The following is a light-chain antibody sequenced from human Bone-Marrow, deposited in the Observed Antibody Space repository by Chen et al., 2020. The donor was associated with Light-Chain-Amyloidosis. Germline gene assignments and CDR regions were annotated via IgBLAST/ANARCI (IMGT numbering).Light chain of an antibody. V-gene: IGLV3-25*03. CDR2: KDS. CDR1: ALPKQY. CDR3: QSADSSGTYEV. J-gene: IGLJ2*01. Sequence: SYELTQPPSVSVSPGPTSRLTCSGDALPKQYAYWYQQKPGQAPVLVIYKDSERPSGIPERFSGSSSGTTVTLTISGVQAEDEADYYCQSADSSGTYEVFGGGTKLTVL.